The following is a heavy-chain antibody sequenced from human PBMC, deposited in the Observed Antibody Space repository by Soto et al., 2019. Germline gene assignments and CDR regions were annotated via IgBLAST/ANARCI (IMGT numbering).Heavy chain of an antibody. CDR3: ARFYVWGSSFDP. D-gene: IGHD3-16*01. CDR2: IYHSGTT. J-gene: IGHJ5*02. V-gene: IGHV4-39*07. Sequence: SETLSLTSTVSGGSISSSSYYWGWIHQPPGKGLEWVASIYHSGTTYYNPSLKSRVTISVDRSKNQFSLKLSSVTAADTAVYYCARFYVWGSSFDPWGQGTLVTVSS. CDR1: GGSISSSSYY.